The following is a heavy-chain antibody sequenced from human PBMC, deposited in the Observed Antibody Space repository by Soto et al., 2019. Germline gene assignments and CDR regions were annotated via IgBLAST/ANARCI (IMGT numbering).Heavy chain of an antibody. V-gene: IGHV3-23*01. CDR3: AKEQLERHFGFDY. CDR2: ISNTDGST. CDR1: GFTFSSYA. D-gene: IGHD1-1*01. Sequence: PGGSLRLSCAASGFTFSSYAMSWVRQAPGKGLEWVSGISNTDGSTYYADSVKGRFTISRDNSKNMLFLQMNSLRAEDTAIYYSAKEQLERHFGFDYWGQGTLVTVSS. J-gene: IGHJ4*02.